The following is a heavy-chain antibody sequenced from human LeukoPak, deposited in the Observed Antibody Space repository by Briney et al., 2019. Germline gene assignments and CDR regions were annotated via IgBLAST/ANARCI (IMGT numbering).Heavy chain of an antibody. D-gene: IGHD3-16*01. Sequence: PSETLSLTCTVSGDSISSHYWSWVRQPPGKGLGWIGYIFYRRLTNHNPSLKSRVTISVDTSKNQLSLKLSSVTAADTAVYYCARGIMTYYFYMDVWGKGTTVTVSS. V-gene: IGHV4-59*11. CDR2: IFYRRLT. CDR1: GDSISSHY. J-gene: IGHJ6*03. CDR3: ARGIMTYYFYMDV.